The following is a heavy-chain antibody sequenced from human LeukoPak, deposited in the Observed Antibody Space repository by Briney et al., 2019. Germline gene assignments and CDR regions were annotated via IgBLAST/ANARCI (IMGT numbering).Heavy chain of an antibody. CDR3: ARPNSSGYPYYFDY. D-gene: IGHD3-22*01. Sequence: NPSETLSLTCTVSGGSISSSSYYWGWIRQPPGKGLEWIGSIYYSGSTYYNPSLKSRVSISVDTSKNQFSLNLTSVTAADTAVYYCARPNSSGYPYYFDYWGQGTLVTVSS. J-gene: IGHJ4*02. CDR2: IYYSGST. CDR1: GGSISSSSYY. V-gene: IGHV4-39*01.